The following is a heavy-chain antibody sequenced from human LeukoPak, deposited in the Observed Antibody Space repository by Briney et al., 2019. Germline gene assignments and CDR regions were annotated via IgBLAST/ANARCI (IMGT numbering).Heavy chain of an antibody. CDR2: INHSGST. CDR3: ARHPQWFNSNSDY. D-gene: IGHD3-22*01. Sequence: SETLSLTCAVYGGSFSGYYWSWIRQPPGKGLEWIGEINHSGSTNYNPSLKSRVTISVDTSKNQFSLKLSSVTAADTAVYYCARHPQWFNSNSDYWGQGTLVTVSS. V-gene: IGHV4-34*01. CDR1: GGSFSGYY. J-gene: IGHJ4*02.